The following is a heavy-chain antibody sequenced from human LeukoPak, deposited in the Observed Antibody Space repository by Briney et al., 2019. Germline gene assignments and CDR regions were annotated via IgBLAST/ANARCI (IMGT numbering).Heavy chain of an antibody. Sequence: SETLSLTCTVSGGSISSSSYYWGWIRQPPGKGLEWIGSIYYSGSTYYNPSLKSRVTISVDTSKNQFSLKLSSVTAADTAVYYCARPLRYSSSWCWFDPWGQGTLVTVSS. CDR1: GGSISSSSYY. V-gene: IGHV4-39*01. J-gene: IGHJ5*02. D-gene: IGHD6-13*01. CDR3: ARPLRYSSSWCWFDP. CDR2: IYYSGST.